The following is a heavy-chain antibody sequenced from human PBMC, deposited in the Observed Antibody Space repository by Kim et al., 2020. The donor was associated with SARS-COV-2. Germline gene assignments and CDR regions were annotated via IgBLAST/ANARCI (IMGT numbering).Heavy chain of an antibody. J-gene: IGHJ6*02. V-gene: IGHV4-30-4*01. CDR2: IYYSGST. CDR3: ARGSKTGYSQRKYYYYGRDV. D-gene: IGHD5-18*01. CDR1: GGSISSGDYY. Sequence: SETLSLTCTVSGGSISSGDYYWSWIRQPPGKGLEWIGYIYYSGSTYYNPSLKSRVTISVDTSKNQFSLKLSSVTAADTAVYYCARGSKTGYSQRKYYYYGRDVWGQRTTVTVSS.